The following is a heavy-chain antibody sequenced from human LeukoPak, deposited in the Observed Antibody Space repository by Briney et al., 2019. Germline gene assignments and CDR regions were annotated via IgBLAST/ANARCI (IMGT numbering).Heavy chain of an antibody. CDR3: AREVREVPH. J-gene: IGHJ4*02. CDR1: GFTVSGNY. D-gene: IGHD2-2*01. Sequence: PGGSLRLSCAASGFTVSGNYMSWVRQAPGKGLEWVSIIYSGDSTYYADSVKGRFTISRDNAKNSLYLQMNSLRAEDTAVYYCAREVREVPHWGQGTLVTVSS. V-gene: IGHV3-66*01. CDR2: IYSGDST.